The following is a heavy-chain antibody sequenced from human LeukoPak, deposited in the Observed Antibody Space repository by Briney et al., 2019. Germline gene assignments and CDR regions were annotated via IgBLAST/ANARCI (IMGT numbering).Heavy chain of an antibody. V-gene: IGHV3-30*03. J-gene: IGHJ3*02. Sequence: GGSLRLSCAASGFTFSSYAMHWVRQTPGKGLEWVAVISYDGSNKYYGDSVKGRFTISRDNSKNTLYLQMNSLRAEDTAVYYCERVQSDIVATTGLFDAFDIWGQGTMVTVSS. CDR2: ISYDGSNK. CDR3: ERVQSDIVATTGLFDAFDI. D-gene: IGHD5-12*01. CDR1: GFTFSSYA.